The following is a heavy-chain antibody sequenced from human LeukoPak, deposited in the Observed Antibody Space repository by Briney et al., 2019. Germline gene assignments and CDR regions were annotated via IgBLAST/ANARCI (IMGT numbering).Heavy chain of an antibody. Sequence: SETLSLTCTVSGYSISSGYYWGWIRQPPGKGLEWIGYIYYSGSTYYNPSLKSRVTISVDTSKNQFSLKLSSVTAADTAVYYCARGWVDCGGDCYSGSFDYWGQGTLVTVSS. CDR2: IYYSGST. D-gene: IGHD2-21*02. V-gene: IGHV4-38-2*02. J-gene: IGHJ4*02. CDR1: GYSISSGYY. CDR3: ARGWVDCGGDCYSGSFDY.